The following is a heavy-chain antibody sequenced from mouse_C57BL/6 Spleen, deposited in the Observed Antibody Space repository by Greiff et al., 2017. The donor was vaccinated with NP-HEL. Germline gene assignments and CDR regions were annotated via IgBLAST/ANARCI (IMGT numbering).Heavy chain of an antibody. V-gene: IGHV5-17*01. D-gene: IGHD2-4*01. CDR3: ARPGDYDGVEGFAY. CDR1: GFTFSDYG. Sequence: EVQVEESGGGLVKPGGSLKLSCAASGFTFSDYGMHWVRQAPEKGLEWVAYISSGSSNIYYADTVKGRFTISRDNAKNTLFLQMTSLRSEDAAMYYCARPGDYDGVEGFAYWGQGTLVTVSA. CDR2: ISSGSSNI. J-gene: IGHJ3*01.